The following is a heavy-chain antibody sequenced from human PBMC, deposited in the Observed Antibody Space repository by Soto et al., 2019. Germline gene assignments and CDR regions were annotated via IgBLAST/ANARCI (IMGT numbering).Heavy chain of an antibody. CDR1: GGTFSSYA. CDR2: IIPIFGTA. V-gene: IGHV1-69*13. D-gene: IGHD1-26*01. J-gene: IGHJ4*02. Sequence: SVKVSCKASGGTFSSYAISWVRQAPGQGLEWMGGIIPIFGTANYAQKFQGRVTITADESTSTAYMELSSLRSEDTAVYYCAKHRTYSGSYPDYWGQGTLVTVSS. CDR3: AKHRTYSGSYPDY.